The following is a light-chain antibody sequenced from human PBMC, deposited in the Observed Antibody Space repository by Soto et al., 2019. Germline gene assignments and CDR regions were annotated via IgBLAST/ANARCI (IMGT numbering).Light chain of an antibody. CDR2: GAS. Sequence: DIVLTQSPGSLSLSPGERATLSCRASQSVSSTFFAWYQQRPGQAPRLLMYGASSRAAGIPEWFSGSGSGTDFTLTISRLEPEDFAVYYCQQFDSSVTFGQGTKVEIK. V-gene: IGKV3-20*01. CDR1: QSVSSTF. CDR3: QQFDSSVT. J-gene: IGKJ1*01.